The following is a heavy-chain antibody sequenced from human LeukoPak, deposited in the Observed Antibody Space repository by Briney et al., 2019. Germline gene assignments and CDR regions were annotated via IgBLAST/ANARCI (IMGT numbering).Heavy chain of an antibody. V-gene: IGHV1-46*01. D-gene: IGHD1-26*01. CDR3: ARDLPLSLSASYYSQNYFDY. J-gene: IGHJ4*02. CDR2: INPSGGST. Sequence: ASVKVSCEASGYTFTSYYIHWVRQAPGQGLEWMGIINPSGGSTSYAQKFQGRVTMTRDMSTSTVYMELSSLRSEDTAVYYCARDLPLSLSASYYSQNYFDYWGQGTLVTVSS. CDR1: GYTFTSYY.